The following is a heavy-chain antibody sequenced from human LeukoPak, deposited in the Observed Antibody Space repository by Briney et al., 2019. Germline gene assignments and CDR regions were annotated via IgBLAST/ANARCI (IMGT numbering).Heavy chain of an antibody. CDR2: INHSGST. CDR1: GGSFSGYY. J-gene: IGHJ3*02. Sequence: LSLTCAVYGGSFSGYYWSWIRQPPGKGLEWIGEINHSGSTNYNPSLKSRVTISVDTSKNQFSLRLSSVTAADTAVYYCARFLGYCSSTSCYGDAFDIWGQGTMVTVSS. D-gene: IGHD2-2*01. V-gene: IGHV4-34*01. CDR3: ARFLGYCSSTSCYGDAFDI.